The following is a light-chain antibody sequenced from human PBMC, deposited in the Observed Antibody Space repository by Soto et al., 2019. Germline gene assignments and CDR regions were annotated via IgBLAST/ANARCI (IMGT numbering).Light chain of an antibody. Sequence: EILMTKYPASLSASVGDRETITCRASQGIXGHFNWDQEKPGKAPKALXAGASTLHNGCPSRLSGRGSGTDFTRTISSLQPYYCANYYWQQRLRALRTFGGGTKVDIK. V-gene: IGKV1-39*01. CDR3: QQRLRALRT. J-gene: IGKJ4*02. CDR1: QGIXGH. CDR2: GAS.